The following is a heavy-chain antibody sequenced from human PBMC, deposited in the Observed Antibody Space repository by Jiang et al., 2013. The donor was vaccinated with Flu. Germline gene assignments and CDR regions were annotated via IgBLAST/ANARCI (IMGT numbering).Heavy chain of an antibody. V-gene: IGHV4-4*02. CDR2: IYHSGST. CDR3: ASHYYDSSGYYPFDF. CDR1: GGSISSSNS. Sequence: LVKPSGTLSLTCAVSGGSISSSNSWNWVRQPPGKGLEWIGEIYHSGSTNYNPSLKSRVTISVDNSKNQFSLKLSSVTTADTAMYYCASHYYDSSGYYPFDFWGQGTLVTVSS. D-gene: IGHD3-22*01. J-gene: IGHJ4*02.